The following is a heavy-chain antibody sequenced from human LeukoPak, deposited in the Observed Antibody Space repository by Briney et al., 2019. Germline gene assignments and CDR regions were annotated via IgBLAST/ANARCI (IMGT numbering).Heavy chain of an antibody. V-gene: IGHV3-21*01. CDR1: GFTFCSYS. Sequence: GGSLRLSCAASGFTFCSYSMNWVRQAPAKGLDWVSSISSSSSYIYYADSVKGRFTISRDNAKNSLYLQMNSLRAEDTAVYYCASGSSSWAYYFDYWGQGTLVTVSS. J-gene: IGHJ4*02. CDR2: ISSSSSYI. CDR3: ASGSSSWAYYFDY. D-gene: IGHD6-13*01.